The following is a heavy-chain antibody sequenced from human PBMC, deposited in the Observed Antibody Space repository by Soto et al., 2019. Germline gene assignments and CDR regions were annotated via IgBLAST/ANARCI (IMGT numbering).Heavy chain of an antibody. CDR3: ARGGLVVVAATRDYYGMDV. J-gene: IGHJ6*02. D-gene: IGHD2-15*01. V-gene: IGHV4-31*03. Sequence: PSETLSLTCTVSGGSISSGGYYWSWIRQHPGKGLEWIGYIYYSGSTYYNPSPKSRVTISVDTSKNQFSLKLSSVTAADTAVYYCARGGLVVVAATRDYYGMDVWGQGTTVTVSS. CDR2: IYYSGST. CDR1: GGSISSGGYY.